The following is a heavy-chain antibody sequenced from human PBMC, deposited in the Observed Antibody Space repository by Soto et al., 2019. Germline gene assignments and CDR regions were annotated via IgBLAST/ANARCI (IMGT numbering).Heavy chain of an antibody. CDR3: ARALNGVSVTTPFDY. CDR1: GYTFTGYY. Sequence: ASVKVSCKASGYTFTGYYMHWVRQAAGQGLESMGWINPNSGGTNYAQKFQGRVTMTRDTSISTAYMELISPRSDDTAVYYCARALNGVSVTTPFDYFGQGTLFTVSS. D-gene: IGHD4-17*01. J-gene: IGHJ4*02. CDR2: INPNSGGT. V-gene: IGHV1-2*02.